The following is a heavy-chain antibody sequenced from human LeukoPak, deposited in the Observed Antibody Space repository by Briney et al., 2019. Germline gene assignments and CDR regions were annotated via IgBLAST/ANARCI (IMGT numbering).Heavy chain of an antibody. V-gene: IGHV3-7*03. D-gene: IGHD1-26*01. CDR3: ARAGGSYFGTYSYFDY. J-gene: IGHJ4*02. CDR1: GFTFSTYW. CDR2: IKQDGSDT. Sequence: GGSLRLSCAASGFTFSTYWMTWVRQAPGKGLDWVGNIKQDGSDTYYADSVKGRFTISRDNAKNSLYLQMNSLRAEDMALYYCARAGGSYFGTYSYFDYWGQGTLVTVSS.